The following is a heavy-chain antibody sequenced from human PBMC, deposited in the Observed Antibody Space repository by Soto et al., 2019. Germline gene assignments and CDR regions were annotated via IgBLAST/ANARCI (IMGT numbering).Heavy chain of an antibody. D-gene: IGHD2-2*02. Sequence: GGSLRLSCAASGFTFSSYAMSWVRQAPGKGLEWVSAISGSGGSTYYADSVKGRFTISRDNSKNTLYLQMNSLRAEDTAVYYCASPYCSSTSCYMDGYYYGMDVWGQGTTVTVSS. CDR2: ISGSGGST. CDR1: GFTFSSYA. CDR3: ASPYCSSTSCYMDGYYYGMDV. V-gene: IGHV3-23*01. J-gene: IGHJ6*02.